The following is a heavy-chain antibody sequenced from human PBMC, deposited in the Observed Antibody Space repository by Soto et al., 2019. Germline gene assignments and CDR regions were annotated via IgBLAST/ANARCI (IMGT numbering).Heavy chain of an antibody. CDR3: ASLISSGWYKSYFDY. V-gene: IGHV4-4*02. Sequence: SETLSLTCAVSGGSISSSNWWSWVRQPPGKGLEWIGEIYHSGSTNYNPSLKSRVTISVDKSKNQFSLKLSSVTAADTAVYYCASLISSGWYKSYFDYWGQGTLVTVSS. CDR2: IYHSGST. D-gene: IGHD6-19*01. J-gene: IGHJ4*02. CDR1: GGSISSSNW.